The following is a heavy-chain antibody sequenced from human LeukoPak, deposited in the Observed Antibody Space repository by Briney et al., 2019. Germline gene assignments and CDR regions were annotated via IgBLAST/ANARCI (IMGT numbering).Heavy chain of an antibody. CDR3: ARGRIAVAGTYIPSNWGPQLYYMDV. Sequence: GGSLRLSCAASGFTFSSYEMNWVRQAPGKGLEWISYIDISGSNMYDADSVKGRFTISRDNAKNSLSLQMNSLRAEDTAVYYCARGRIAVAGTYIPSNWGPQLYYMDVWGKGTRSPSP. CDR2: IDISGSNM. D-gene: IGHD6-19*01. CDR1: GFTFSSYE. V-gene: IGHV3-48*03. J-gene: IGHJ6*03.